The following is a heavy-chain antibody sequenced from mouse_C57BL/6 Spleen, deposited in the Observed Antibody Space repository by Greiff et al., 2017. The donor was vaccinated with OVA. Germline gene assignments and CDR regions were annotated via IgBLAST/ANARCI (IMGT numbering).Heavy chain of an antibody. CDR1: GYTFTSYG. CDR2: IYPRSGNT. Sequence: QVQLQQSGAELARPGASVKLSCKASGYTFTSYGISWVKQRTGQGLEWIGKIYPRSGNTYYNEKFKGKATLTADKSSSTAYMELRSLTSEDSAVYFCARSTTVVPFDYWGQGTTLTVSS. D-gene: IGHD1-1*01. J-gene: IGHJ2*01. V-gene: IGHV1-81*01. CDR3: ARSTTVVPFDY.